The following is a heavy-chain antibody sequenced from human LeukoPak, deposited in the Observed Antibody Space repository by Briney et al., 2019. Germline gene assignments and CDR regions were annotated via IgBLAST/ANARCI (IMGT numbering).Heavy chain of an antibody. Sequence: PSETLSLTCAVYGGSFSGYYWSWLRQPPGKGLEWIGEINHSGSTNYNPSLKSRVTISVDTSKNQFSLKLSSVTAADTAVYYCAREDSSSWYWFGRWFDPWGQGTLVTVSS. CDR3: AREDSSSWYWFGRWFDP. V-gene: IGHV4-34*01. D-gene: IGHD6-13*01. J-gene: IGHJ5*02. CDR2: INHSGST. CDR1: GGSFSGYY.